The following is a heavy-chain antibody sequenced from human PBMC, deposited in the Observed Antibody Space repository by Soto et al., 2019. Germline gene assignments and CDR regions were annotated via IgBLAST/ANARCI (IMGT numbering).Heavy chain of an antibody. V-gene: IGHV3-23*01. J-gene: IGHJ4*02. CDR3: AIVGSGSAY. Sequence: GGSLRLSCAASGFTSSIYGMTWVRQAPGKGLEWVSAISGSGASTYYADSVKGRFTISRDNSKNTLYLQMNSLSAEDTAIYYCAIVGSGSAYWGQGTLVTVSS. CDR1: GFTSSIYG. D-gene: IGHD3-10*01. CDR2: ISGSGAST.